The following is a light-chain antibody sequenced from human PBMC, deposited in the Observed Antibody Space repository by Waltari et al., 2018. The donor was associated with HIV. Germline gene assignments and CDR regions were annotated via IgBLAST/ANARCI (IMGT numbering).Light chain of an antibody. V-gene: IGLV1-44*01. J-gene: IGLJ3*02. Sequence: QSVLTQPPSASGTPGQRVTISCSGSSSSIGSNTANWFQQLPGTAPKLLIYSNNQRPSGVPDRFSGSKSGTSASLAISGLQSEDEADYYCAAWDDSLNGFWVFGGGTKLTVL. CDR1: SSSIGSNT. CDR2: SNN. CDR3: AAWDDSLNGFWV.